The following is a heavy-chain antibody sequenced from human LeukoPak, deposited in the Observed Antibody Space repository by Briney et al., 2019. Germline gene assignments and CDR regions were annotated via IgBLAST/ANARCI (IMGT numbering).Heavy chain of an antibody. D-gene: IGHD5-12*01. Sequence: GGSLRLSCAASKFTFSYGMHGVRQAPGKGLEWVAVISYDGSKKYYADSVKGRFTISRDNSKNTLYLQMNSLRAEDTAVYYCTKGYSGYDYAFDIWGQGTMVTVSS. J-gene: IGHJ3*02. CDR1: KFTFSYG. CDR3: TKGYSGYDYAFDI. CDR2: ISYDGSKK. V-gene: IGHV3-30*18.